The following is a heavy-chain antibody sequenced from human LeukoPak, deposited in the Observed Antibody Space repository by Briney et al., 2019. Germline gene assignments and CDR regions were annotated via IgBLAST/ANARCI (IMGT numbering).Heavy chain of an antibody. Sequence: ASVKVSCKASGYTLTRYYMHWVRQAPGQGLEWMGKINPSGGSTSYARKFQGRVTMTSDMSTSTVYMDLSSLRSEDTAVYYCARGIDYYDSFDYWGQGTLVTVSS. D-gene: IGHD3-22*01. V-gene: IGHV1-46*01. CDR1: GYTLTRYY. CDR3: ARGIDYYDSFDY. J-gene: IGHJ4*02. CDR2: INPSGGST.